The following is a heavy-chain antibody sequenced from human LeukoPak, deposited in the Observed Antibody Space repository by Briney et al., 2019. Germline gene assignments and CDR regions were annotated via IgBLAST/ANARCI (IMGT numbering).Heavy chain of an antibody. CDR2: ISYDGSNK. CDR3: ARDVGWFRFDY. CDR1: GFTFSSYG. J-gene: IGHJ4*01. V-gene: IGHV3-30*03. Sequence: AGGSLRLSCAASGFTFSSYGMHWVRQAPGKGLEWVAVISYDGSNKYYADSVKGRFTISRDNAKNSLYLQMNSLRVEDTAVYYCARDVGWFRFDYWGHGTLVTASS. D-gene: IGHD2-15*01.